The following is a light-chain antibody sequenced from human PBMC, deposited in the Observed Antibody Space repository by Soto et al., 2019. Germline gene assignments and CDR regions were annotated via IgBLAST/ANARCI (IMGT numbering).Light chain of an antibody. V-gene: IGKV1-6*01. J-gene: IGKJ2*01. CDR1: QAIRTA. CDR2: AAS. CDR3: HLYNTYSPT. Sequence: AIQLTQSPSSLSASVGDRVTITCRASQAIRTALGWYQQKPGKVPKLLIYAASTLQSGVPSRFRGSGSGTDFTLTISRLQPEDFATYYCHLYNTYSPTLGQGTKLDI.